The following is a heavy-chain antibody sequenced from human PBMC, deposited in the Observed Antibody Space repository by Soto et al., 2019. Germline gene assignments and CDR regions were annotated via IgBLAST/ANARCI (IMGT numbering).Heavy chain of an antibody. V-gene: IGHV4-31*11. J-gene: IGHJ6*04. CDR2: IYYSGST. D-gene: IGHD3-3*01. CDR3: VREKSRRACDYYERGMDA. Sequence: PSETLSRSGDVCVGYVFGARWSWNWIRQHPGKGLEWIGYIYYSGSTYYNPSLKSRVTISVGTSKNQFSLKLSSVTAAETAVYYCVREKSRRACDYYERGMDAWGTATTVT. CDR1: VGYVFGARWS.